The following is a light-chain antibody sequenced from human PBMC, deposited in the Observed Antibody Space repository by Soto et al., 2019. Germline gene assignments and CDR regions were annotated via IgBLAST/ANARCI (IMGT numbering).Light chain of an antibody. CDR3: AAWDDSLSGYVV. J-gene: IGLJ2*01. V-gene: IGLV1-47*01. CDR1: SSNIGSNY. CDR2: RNN. Sequence: SVLTQAPSASGTPGQRVTISCSGSSSNIGSNYVYWYQQLPGTAPKLLIYRNNQRPSGVPDRFSGSKSGTSASLAISGLRSEDEADYYCAAWDDSLSGYVVFGGGTQLTVL.